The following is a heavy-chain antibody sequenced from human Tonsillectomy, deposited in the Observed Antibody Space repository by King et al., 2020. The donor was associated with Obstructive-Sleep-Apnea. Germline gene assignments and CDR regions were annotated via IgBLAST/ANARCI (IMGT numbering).Heavy chain of an antibody. J-gene: IGHJ4*02. D-gene: IGHD4-17*01. Sequence: DVQLVESGGGLVKPGGSLRLSCAASGFTFSNAWMSWVRQAPGKGLEWVGRIKSKAGGGTADYAAPVKGRFTISRGDSENTLYLQMNSLKTEDTAVYYCTANSAGGDYGDYVDYWGQGTLVTVSS. CDR2: IKSKAGGGTA. CDR3: TANSAGGDYGDYVDY. CDR1: GFTFSNAW. V-gene: IGHV3-15*01.